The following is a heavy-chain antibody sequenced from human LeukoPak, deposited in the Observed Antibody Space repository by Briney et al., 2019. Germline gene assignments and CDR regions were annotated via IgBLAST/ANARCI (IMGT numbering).Heavy chain of an antibody. CDR1: GFTFSSYA. CDR3: AKRRYGSGSLGGFDI. V-gene: IGHV3-23*01. CDR2: ISGSGDNT. D-gene: IGHD3-10*01. J-gene: IGHJ3*02. Sequence: PGGSLRLSCAASGFTFSSYAMSWVRQAPGKGLEWVSTISGSGDNTYSADSVKGRFTISRDNSKNTLFLQMNSLRAEDTAVYYCAKRRYGSGSLGGFDIWGQGTMVTVSS.